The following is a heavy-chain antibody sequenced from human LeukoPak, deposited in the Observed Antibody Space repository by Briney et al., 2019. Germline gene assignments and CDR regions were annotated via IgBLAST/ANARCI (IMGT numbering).Heavy chain of an antibody. D-gene: IGHD3-10*01. CDR3: ASIWFGGTYNWFDP. J-gene: IGHJ5*02. CDR1: GGSFSSYY. V-gene: IGHV4-4*09. CDR2: IYTSGST. Sequence: SETLSLTCTVSGGSFSSYYWSWIRQPPGKGLEWIGYIYTSGSTNYNPSLKSRVTISVDTSKNQFSLKLSSVTAADTAVYYCASIWFGGTYNWFDPWGQGTLVTVSS.